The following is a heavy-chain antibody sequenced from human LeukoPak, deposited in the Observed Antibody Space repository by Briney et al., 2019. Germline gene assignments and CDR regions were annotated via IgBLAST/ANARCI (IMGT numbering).Heavy chain of an antibody. V-gene: IGHV4-59*01. CDR3: AGIVVVTAIRAGHWHFDL. CDR1: GGSISSYY. CDR2: IYYSGST. D-gene: IGHD2-21*02. J-gene: IGHJ2*01. Sequence: SETLSLTCTVSGGSISSYYWSWIRQPPGKGLEWIGYIYYSGSTNYNPSLKSRVTISVDTSKNQFSLKLSSVTAADTAVYYCAGIVVVTAIRAGHWHFDLWGRGTLVTVSS.